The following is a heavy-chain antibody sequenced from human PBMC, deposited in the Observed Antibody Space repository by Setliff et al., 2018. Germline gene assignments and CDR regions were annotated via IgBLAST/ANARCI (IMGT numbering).Heavy chain of an antibody. CDR1: GYSISSGYY. CDR2: IYHSGST. Sequence: PSETLSLTCAVSGYSISSGYYWGWIRQPPGKGLEWIGSIYHSGSTYYNPSLKSRVTISVGTSKNQFSLKLTSVTAADTAVYYCATQPLQWKLLGFDYWGQGTLVTVSS. J-gene: IGHJ4*02. CDR3: ATQPLQWKLLGFDY. V-gene: IGHV4-38-2*01. D-gene: IGHD1-26*01.